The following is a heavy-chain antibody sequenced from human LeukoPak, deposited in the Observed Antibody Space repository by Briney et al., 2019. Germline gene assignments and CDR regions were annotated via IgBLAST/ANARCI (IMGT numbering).Heavy chain of an antibody. Sequence: ASVKVSCKASRGTFSSYAISWVRQAPGQGLEWMGRIIPIFGTANYAQKFQGRVTITADESTSTAYMELSSLRSEDTAVYYCARGPPQIAAADPFDYWGQGTLVTVSS. CDR2: IIPIFGTA. D-gene: IGHD6-13*01. V-gene: IGHV1-69*13. CDR3: ARGPPQIAAADPFDY. J-gene: IGHJ4*02. CDR1: RGTFSSYA.